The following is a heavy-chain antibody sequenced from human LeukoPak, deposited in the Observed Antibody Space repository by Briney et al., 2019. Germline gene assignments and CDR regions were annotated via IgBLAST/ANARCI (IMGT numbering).Heavy chain of an antibody. CDR2: ISGNNDNP. Sequence: ASVTVSCKPSGYTFTSYYMHWVRQAPAQGLEWIAWISGNNDNPNYEQKFQGRFTVTTDSSTSTAYMELRNLRSDDTAVYYCARDGTSTDDYWGQGTLVTVS. J-gene: IGHJ4*02. V-gene: IGHV1-18*04. CDR1: GYTFTSYY. D-gene: IGHD2-2*01. CDR3: ARDGTSTDDY.